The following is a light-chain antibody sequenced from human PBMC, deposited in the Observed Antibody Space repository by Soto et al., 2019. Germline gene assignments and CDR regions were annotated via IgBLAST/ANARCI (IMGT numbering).Light chain of an antibody. V-gene: IGKV3-15*01. CDR2: GAS. CDR3: QQYNNWLT. J-gene: IGKJ4*01. Sequence: EIVMTQSPATLSVSPGERATLSCRASQSVSSNLAWYQQKPGQAPRLLIYGASTGATGIPARFSGSGSGTEFTLTISSLQSEDLAVYYCQQYNNWLTFGGGTKVEIK. CDR1: QSVSSN.